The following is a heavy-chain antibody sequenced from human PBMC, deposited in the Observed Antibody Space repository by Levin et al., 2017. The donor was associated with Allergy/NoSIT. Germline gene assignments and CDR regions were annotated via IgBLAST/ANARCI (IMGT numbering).Heavy chain of an antibody. J-gene: IGHJ5*02. CDR2: ISNSGAYT. Sequence: GGSLRLSCAASGFTFSSYAMSWVRQAPGKGLEWVSAISNSGAYTYYADSVKGRFTISRDNSKSTLYLHMNSLRAEDTAVYYCASGLAVTTTGKKSNWFDPWGQGTLVTVSS. D-gene: IGHD4-17*01. CDR3: ASGLAVTTTGKKSNWFDP. CDR1: GFTFSSYA. V-gene: IGHV3-23*01.